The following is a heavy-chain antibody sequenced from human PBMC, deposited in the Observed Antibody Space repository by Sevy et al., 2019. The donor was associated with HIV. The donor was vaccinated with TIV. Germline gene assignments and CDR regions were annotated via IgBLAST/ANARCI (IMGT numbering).Heavy chain of an antibody. V-gene: IGHV6-1*01. CDR3: ARGDELNSYYYGMDV. D-gene: IGHD1-1*01. CDR1: GDSVSSSSAA. CDR2: TYYRSKWYN. J-gene: IGHJ6*02. Sequence: SQTLSLTCAISGDSVSSSSAAWNWFRQSPSRGLEWLGRTYYRSKWYNNYAESVKSRVTINPDTSENQFSLHLNSVTPEDTAVYFCARGDELNSYYYGMDVWGQGTTVTVSS.